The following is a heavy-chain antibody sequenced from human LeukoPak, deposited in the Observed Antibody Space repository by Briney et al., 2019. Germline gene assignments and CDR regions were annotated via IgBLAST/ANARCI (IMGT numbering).Heavy chain of an antibody. J-gene: IGHJ6*02. D-gene: IGHD3-3*01. V-gene: IGHV1-2*02. CDR2: INPNSGGT. CDR3: ARAHYDFWSGYYGPGMDV. CDR1: GYTFTGYY. Sequence: ASVKVSCKASGYTFTGYYMHWVRQAPGQGLEWMGWINPNSGGTNYAQKFQGRVTMTRDTSISIAYMELSRLRSDDTAVYYCARAHYDFWSGYYGPGMDVWGQGTTVTVSS.